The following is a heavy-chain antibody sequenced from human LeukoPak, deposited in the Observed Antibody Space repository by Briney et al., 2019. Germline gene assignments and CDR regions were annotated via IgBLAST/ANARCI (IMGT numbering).Heavy chain of an antibody. D-gene: IGHD3-22*01. J-gene: IGHJ1*01. CDR2: IYSSGST. CDR1: GGSVSSYY. V-gene: IGHV4-59*02. CDR3: ARGLNFYDSPEGYFHH. Sequence: SETLSLTCTVSGGSVSSYYWNWIRQPPGKGLEWIGYIYSSGSTKYNHSLKSRVTFSIDTSKNQFSLRLNSVTAADTAVYYCARGLNFYDSPEGYFHHWGQGTLVIVSS.